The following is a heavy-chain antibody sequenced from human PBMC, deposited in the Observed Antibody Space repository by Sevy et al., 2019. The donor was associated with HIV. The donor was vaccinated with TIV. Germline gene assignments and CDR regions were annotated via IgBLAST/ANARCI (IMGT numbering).Heavy chain of an antibody. J-gene: IGHJ5*02. V-gene: IGHV4-59*01. CDR2: IYYTGST. CDR3: ARAPPVRSFVDALNWFDP. D-gene: IGHD2-2*01. CDR1: GGSISAYY. Sequence: SETLSLTCTVFGGSISAYYWSWIRQSPEKGLQYIGYIYYTGSTNYNPSLKCRVTISVDTSKNQFSLRLTSVTAADTAIYYCARAPPVRSFVDALNWFDPWGQGTLVTVSS.